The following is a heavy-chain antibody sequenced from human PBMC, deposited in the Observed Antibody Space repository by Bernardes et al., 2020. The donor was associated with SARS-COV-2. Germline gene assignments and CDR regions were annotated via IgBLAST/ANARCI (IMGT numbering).Heavy chain of an antibody. CDR2: ISGSGGST. Sequence: GSMSLPSAAAVFTLSSYAMSWVRPAPGKGLEWVSAISGSGGSTYYADSVKGRFTISRDNSKNTLYLQMNSLRAEDTAVYYCAKGVYYGSGSYYTLDNWFDPWGQGTLVTVSS. J-gene: IGHJ5*02. D-gene: IGHD3-10*01. CDR3: AKGVYYGSGSYYTLDNWFDP. CDR1: VFTLSSYA. V-gene: IGHV3-23*01.